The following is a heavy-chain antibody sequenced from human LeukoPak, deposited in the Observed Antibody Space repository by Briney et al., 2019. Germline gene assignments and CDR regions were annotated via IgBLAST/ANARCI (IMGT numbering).Heavy chain of an antibody. D-gene: IGHD6-13*01. CDR1: GGSISSYY. CDR2: IYYSGST. Sequence: PSETLSLTCTVSGGSISSYYWSWIRQPPGKGLEWIGYIYYSGSTNYNPSLESRVTISADTSKSQFSLKLNSVTAADTAVYYCARVTYSSSWPTFDYWGQGTLVTVSS. CDR3: ARVTYSSSWPTFDY. J-gene: IGHJ4*02. V-gene: IGHV4-59*01.